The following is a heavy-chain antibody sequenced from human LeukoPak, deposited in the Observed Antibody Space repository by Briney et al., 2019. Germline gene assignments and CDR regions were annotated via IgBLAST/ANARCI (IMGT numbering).Heavy chain of an antibody. CDR1: GYTFSDYY. D-gene: IGHD6-25*01. V-gene: IGHV1-2*02. CDR2: TNPKSGDT. Sequence: ASVRVSCKASGYTFSDYYVHWVRQAPGQGLEWMGWTNPKSGDTFYALTFQGRVTMTRDTSITTPFMELKRLGFDDTAVYYCARGGIAAPDDYWGQGTLVIVSS. J-gene: IGHJ4*02. CDR3: ARGGIAAPDDY.